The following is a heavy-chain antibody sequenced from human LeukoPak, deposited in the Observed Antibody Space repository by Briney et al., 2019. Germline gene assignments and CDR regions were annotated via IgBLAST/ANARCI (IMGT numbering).Heavy chain of an antibody. V-gene: IGHV4-39*01. D-gene: IGHD6-13*01. CDR1: GGSISSSSYY. CDR3: ARHPQPPFDY. J-gene: IGHJ4*02. CDR2: IYYSGST. Sequence: SETPSLTCTVSGGSISSSSYYWGWIRQPPGKGLEWIGSIYYSGSTYYNPSLKSRVTISVDTSKNQFSLKLSSVTAADTAVYYCARHPQPPFDYWGQGTLVTVSS.